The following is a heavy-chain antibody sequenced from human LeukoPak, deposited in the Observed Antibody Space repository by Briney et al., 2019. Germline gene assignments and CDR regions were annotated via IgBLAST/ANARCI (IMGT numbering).Heavy chain of an antibody. CDR3: AVQLVPLYGMDV. Sequence: GGSLRLSCAASGFTFSSYSMNWVHQAPGKGLEWVSSISSSSSYIYYADSVKGRFTISRDNAKNSLYLQMNSLRAEDTAVYYCAVQLVPLYGMDVWGQGTTVTVSS. D-gene: IGHD6-13*01. J-gene: IGHJ6*02. V-gene: IGHV3-21*01. CDR1: GFTFSSYS. CDR2: ISSSSSYI.